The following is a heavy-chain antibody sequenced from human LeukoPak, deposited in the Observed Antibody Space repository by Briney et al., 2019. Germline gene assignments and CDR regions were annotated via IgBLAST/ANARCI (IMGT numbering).Heavy chain of an antibody. Sequence: SVKVSCKASGGTFSSYAISWVRQAPGQGFEWMGRIIPILGIANYAQKFQGRVTITADKSTSTAYMELSSLRSEDTAVYYCARTVYYDSSGYFDYWGQGTLVTVSS. J-gene: IGHJ4*02. CDR3: ARTVYYDSSGYFDY. V-gene: IGHV1-69*04. CDR2: IIPILGIA. CDR1: GGTFSSYA. D-gene: IGHD3-22*01.